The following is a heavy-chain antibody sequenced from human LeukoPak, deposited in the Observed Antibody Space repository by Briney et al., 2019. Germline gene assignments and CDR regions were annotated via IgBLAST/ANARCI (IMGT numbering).Heavy chain of an antibody. D-gene: IGHD7-27*01. CDR3: ARWGTY. J-gene: IGHJ4*02. CDR2: IHYSVTT. V-gene: IGHV4-61*01. Sequence: PSEALSLTCTVSGGSVSSGTYFWTWVRQPPGKGLEWIGHIHYSVTTNYNPSLKSRVTMSLDTSKNQFSLKLTSVTAADTAIYFCARWGTYWGQGILVTVSS. CDR1: GGSVSSGTYF.